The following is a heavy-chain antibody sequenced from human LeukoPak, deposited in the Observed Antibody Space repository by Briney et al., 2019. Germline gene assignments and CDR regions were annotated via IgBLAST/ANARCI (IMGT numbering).Heavy chain of an antibody. CDR2: INPNSGGT. CDR3: ARGSWWVEVGEYSSSSSNAAIRY. Sequence: ASVKVSCKASGYTFTGYYMHWVRQAPGQGLEWMGWINPNSGGTNYAQKFQGRVTMTRDTSISTAYMELSRLRSDDTAVYYCARGSWWVEVGEYSSSSSNAAIRYWGQGTLVTVSS. V-gene: IGHV1-2*02. CDR1: GYTFTGYY. D-gene: IGHD6-6*01. J-gene: IGHJ4*02.